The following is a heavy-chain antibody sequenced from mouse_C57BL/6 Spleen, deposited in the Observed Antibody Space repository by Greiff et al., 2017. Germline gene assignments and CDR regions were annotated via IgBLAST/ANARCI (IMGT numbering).Heavy chain of an antibody. D-gene: IGHD2-4*01. J-gene: IGHJ4*01. CDR3: ARGDDYAYAMDY. CDR1: GYTFTNYW. Sequence: QVQLQQSGAELVRPGTSVKMSCKASGYTFTNYWIGWAKQRPGHGLEWIGEIYPGGGYTNYNEKFKGKATLTADKSSSTAYMQFSSLTSEDSAIYYCARGDDYAYAMDYWGQGTSVTVSS. CDR2: IYPGGGYT. V-gene: IGHV1-63*01.